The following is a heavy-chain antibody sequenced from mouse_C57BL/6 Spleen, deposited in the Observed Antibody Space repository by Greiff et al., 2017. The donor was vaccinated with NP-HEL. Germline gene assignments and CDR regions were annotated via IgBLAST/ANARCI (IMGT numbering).Heavy chain of an antibody. CDR2: IHPNSGST. CDR1: GYTFTSYW. V-gene: IGHV1-64*01. CDR3: ARYGDYYGSSFAY. D-gene: IGHD1-1*01. Sequence: VQLQQSGAELVKPGASVKLSCKASGYTFTSYWMHWVKQRPGQGLEWIGMIHPNSGSTNYNEKFKSKATLTVDKSSSTAYMQLSSLTSEDSAVYYCARYGDYYGSSFAYWGQGTLVTVSA. J-gene: IGHJ3*01.